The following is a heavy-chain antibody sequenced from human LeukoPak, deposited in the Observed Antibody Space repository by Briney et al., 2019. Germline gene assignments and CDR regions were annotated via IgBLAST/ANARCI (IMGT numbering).Heavy chain of an antibody. V-gene: IGHV3-30*18. D-gene: IGHD2-15*01. CDR1: GFTFSSYG. J-gene: IGHJ6*03. Sequence: PGGSLRLSCAASGFTFSSYGMHWVRQAPGKGLEWVAVISYDGSNKYYADSVKGRFTISRDNSKNTLYLQMNSLRAEDTAVYYCAKDRAYCSGGSCYPYYYYYMDVWGKGTTVTVSS. CDR3: AKDRAYCSGGSCYPYYYYYMDV. CDR2: ISYDGSNK.